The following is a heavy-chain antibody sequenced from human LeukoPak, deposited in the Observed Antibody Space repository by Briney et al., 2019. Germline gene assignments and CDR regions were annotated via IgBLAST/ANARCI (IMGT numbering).Heavy chain of an antibody. J-gene: IGHJ6*02. V-gene: IGHV4-31*03. CDR3: ARDSSTWRGAGDGMDV. D-gene: IGHD6-13*01. CDR1: GGSISSGGYY. CDR2: IYYSGST. Sequence: SETLSLTCTVSGGSISSGGYYWSWIRQHPGKGLEWIGYIYYSGSTYYNPSLKSRVTISVDTSKNQFSLKLSSVTAADTAVYYCARDSSTWRGAGDGMDVWGQGTTVTVSS.